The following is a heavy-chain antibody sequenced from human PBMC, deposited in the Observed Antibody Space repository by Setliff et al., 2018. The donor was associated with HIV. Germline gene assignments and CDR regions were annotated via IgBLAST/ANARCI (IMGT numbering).Heavy chain of an antibody. CDR2: FIPIFGTA. D-gene: IGHD1-26*01. V-gene: IGHV1-69*13. CDR3: AREVGSDHCELTVVYLDY. CDR1: GGTFSSYA. Sequence: GASVKVSCKASGGTFSSYAISWVRQAPGQGLEWMGGFIPIFGTANYAQKFQGRVTITADESTRTAYMELISLRSEDTAVYYCAREVGSDHCELTVVYLDYGGQGALVNVSS. J-gene: IGHJ4*02.